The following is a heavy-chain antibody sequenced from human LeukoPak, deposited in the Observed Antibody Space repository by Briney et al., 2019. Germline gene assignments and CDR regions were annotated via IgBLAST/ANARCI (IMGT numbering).Heavy chain of an antibody. CDR3: ARGPPLDYYYMDV. CDR2: MNPNSGNT. CDR1: GYTFTGYY. J-gene: IGHJ6*03. V-gene: IGHV1-8*02. Sequence: ASVKVSCKASGYTFTGYYMHWVRQATGQGLEWMGWMNPNSGNTGYAQKFQGRVTMTRNTSISTAYVELSSLRSEDTAVYYCARGPPLDYYYMDVWGKGTTVTISS.